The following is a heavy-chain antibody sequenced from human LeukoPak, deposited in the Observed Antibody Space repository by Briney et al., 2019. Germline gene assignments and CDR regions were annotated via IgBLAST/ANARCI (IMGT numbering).Heavy chain of an antibody. V-gene: IGHV3-7*01. J-gene: IGHJ4*02. CDR1: GFTFSSYW. CDR2: IKQDGSEI. CDR3: ARAILGSTFDY. Sequence: GGSLRLSCAASGFTFSSYWMSWVRQAPGKGLEWVANIKQDGSEIYYVDSVKGRFTISRDNAKNSLYLQMNSLRAEDTAVYYCARAILGSTFDYWGQGTLVTVSS. D-gene: IGHD1-26*01.